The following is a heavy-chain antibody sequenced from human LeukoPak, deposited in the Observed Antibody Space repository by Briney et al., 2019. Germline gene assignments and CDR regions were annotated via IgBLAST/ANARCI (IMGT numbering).Heavy chain of an antibody. J-gene: IGHJ4*02. D-gene: IGHD6-19*01. V-gene: IGHV1-69*13. CDR3: ATTPYSSGWFPPVFFDY. CDR2: IIPIFGTA. CDR1: GGTFSSYA. Sequence: ASVKVSCKASGGTFSSYAISWVRQAPGQGLEWMGGIIPIFGTANYAQKFQGRVTITADESTSTAYMELSSLRSEDTAVYYCATTPYSSGWFPPVFFDYWGQGTLVTVSS.